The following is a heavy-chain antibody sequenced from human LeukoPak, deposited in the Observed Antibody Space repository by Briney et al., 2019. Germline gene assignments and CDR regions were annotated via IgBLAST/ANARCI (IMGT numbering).Heavy chain of an antibody. D-gene: IGHD3-10*01. J-gene: IGHJ5*02. CDR1: GFPFSSYS. Sequence: GSLPLSCAASGFPFSSYSMNWVRQAPGKGLEWVSSISSSSSYIYYADSVKGRFTISRDNAKNSLYLQMNSLRAEDTAVYYCARDAGSLYGSGSYTGFDPWGQGTLVTVSS. CDR3: ARDAGSLYGSGSYTGFDP. CDR2: ISSSSSYI. V-gene: IGHV3-21*01.